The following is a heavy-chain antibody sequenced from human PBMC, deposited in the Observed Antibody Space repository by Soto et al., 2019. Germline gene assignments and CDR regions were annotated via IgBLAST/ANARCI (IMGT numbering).Heavy chain of an antibody. J-gene: IGHJ5*02. V-gene: IGHV2-5*02. CDR1: GFSLSTSGAA. D-gene: IGHD3-3*01. CDR3: AHRATMTIFGLIIDNGIWFDP. CDR2: IYWDGYK. Sequence: QINLIESCPTLVKPTHTLTLTCTFSGFSLSTSGAAVGWCRQPPGRALECLALIYWDGYKRYNASLGNRLTITKDTSMNQVVLTLTNVDPADTATYYCAHRATMTIFGLIIDNGIWFDPWGQGTRVIVSS.